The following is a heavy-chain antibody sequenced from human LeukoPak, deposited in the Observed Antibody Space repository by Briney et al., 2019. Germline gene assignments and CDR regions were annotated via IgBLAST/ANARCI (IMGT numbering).Heavy chain of an antibody. J-gene: IGHJ4*02. Sequence: SETLSLTCTVSGGSISSSSYYWGCIRQPPGKELEWIGSVYYSGSTYYNPSLKSRVTISVETSKNQFSLNLSSVTAADRAVYYCARQSTKYRSGWLFDYWGQGTLVTVSS. CDR2: VYYSGST. CDR1: GGSISSSSYY. CDR3: ARQSTKYRSGWLFDY. V-gene: IGHV4-39*01. D-gene: IGHD6-19*01.